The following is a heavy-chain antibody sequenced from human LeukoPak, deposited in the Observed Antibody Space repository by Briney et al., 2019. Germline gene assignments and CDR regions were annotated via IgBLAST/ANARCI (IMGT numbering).Heavy chain of an antibody. V-gene: IGHV1-46*01. Sequence: ASVKVSCKASGYTFTSYYMHWVRQAPAQGLEWMGIINPSGGSTSYAQKFQGRVTMTRDTSTSTVYMELSSLRSEDTAVYYCARVDTAMVFDYWGQGTLVTVSS. CDR1: GYTFTSYY. D-gene: IGHD5-18*01. CDR3: ARVDTAMVFDY. J-gene: IGHJ4*02. CDR2: INPSGGST.